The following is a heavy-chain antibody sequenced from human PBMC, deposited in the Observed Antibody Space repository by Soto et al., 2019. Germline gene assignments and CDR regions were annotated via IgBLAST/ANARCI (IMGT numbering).Heavy chain of an antibody. J-gene: IGHJ4*02. Sequence: SETLSLTFTVADGSISSSSYYWGWIRQPPGKGLEWIGSIYYSGSTYYNPSLKSRVTISVDTSKNQLSLKLSSVTAADTAVYYCARSYDILTGRFDYWGQGTLVTVSS. V-gene: IGHV4-39*01. D-gene: IGHD3-9*01. CDR1: DGSISSSSYY. CDR3: ARSYDILTGRFDY. CDR2: IYYSGST.